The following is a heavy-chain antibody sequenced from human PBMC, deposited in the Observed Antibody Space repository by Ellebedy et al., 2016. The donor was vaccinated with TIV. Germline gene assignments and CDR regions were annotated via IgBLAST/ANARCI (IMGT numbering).Heavy chain of an antibody. Sequence: GGSLRLSCAGSGFTFSNYAMSWVRQAPGKGLEWLSTVSGSGGSTNNADSVKGRFTISRDNARNSLSLQMNSLRVDDTALYYCARWRDGSGWNLDSWGQGAMVTVSS. D-gene: IGHD6-19*01. CDR2: VSGSGGST. J-gene: IGHJ4*02. V-gene: IGHV3-23*01. CDR1: GFTFSNYA. CDR3: ARWRDGSGWNLDS.